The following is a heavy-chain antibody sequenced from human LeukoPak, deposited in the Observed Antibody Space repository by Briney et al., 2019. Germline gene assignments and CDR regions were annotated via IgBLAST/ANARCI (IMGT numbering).Heavy chain of an antibody. CDR3: AREIFGSGSYPDS. Sequence: GRSLRLSCAASGFAFNTYAMHWVRQAPGQGLEWVALIWHDGSHKFYSNSVRGQFTISRDNSKNTVSLQMSNLRPEDTAVYYCAREIFGSGSYPDSWGQGTLVTVSS. D-gene: IGHD3-10*01. CDR1: GFAFNTYA. V-gene: IGHV3-33*01. J-gene: IGHJ4*02. CDR2: IWHDGSHK.